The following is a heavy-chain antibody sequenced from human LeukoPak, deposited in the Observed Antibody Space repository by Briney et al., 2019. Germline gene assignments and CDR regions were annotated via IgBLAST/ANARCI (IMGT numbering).Heavy chain of an antibody. CDR1: GGTFSSYA. V-gene: IGHV1-69*13. J-gene: IGHJ6*02. D-gene: IGHD3-10*01. CDR3: ARVVTRLREGKYHYDMDV. Sequence: SVKVSCKASGGTFSSYAISWVRQAPGQGLEWMGGIIPIFGTANYAQKFQGRVTITADESTSTAYMELSSLRSEDTAVYYCARVVTRLREGKYHYDMDVWGQGTTVTVSS. CDR2: IIPIFGTA.